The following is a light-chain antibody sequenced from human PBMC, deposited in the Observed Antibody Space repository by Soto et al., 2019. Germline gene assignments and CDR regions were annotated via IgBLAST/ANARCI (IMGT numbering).Light chain of an antibody. CDR2: EVS. V-gene: IGLV2-8*01. Sequence: QSALTQPPSASGTPGQSVTIPCTGTSSDVGDYNYVPWYQQHPGKAPKLVIYEVSRRPSGVPDRFSGSKSGNTASLTVSGLQAEDEADYYCSSNAGSTNLVFGGGTKLTVL. CDR3: SSNAGSTNLV. CDR1: SSDVGDYNY. J-gene: IGLJ2*01.